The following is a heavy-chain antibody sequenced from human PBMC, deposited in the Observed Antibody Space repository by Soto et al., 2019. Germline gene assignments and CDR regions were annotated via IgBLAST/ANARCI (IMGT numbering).Heavy chain of an antibody. CDR2: IYYSGST. V-gene: IGHV4-30-4*01. Sequence: QVQLQESGPGLVKPSQTQSLTCTVSGGSISSGDYYWSWIRQPPGKGLEWIGYIYYSGSTYYNPSLKSRVTISVDTSKNHFSLKLSSVTAADTAVYYCATIKLGSNRLDYWGQGTLVTVSS. CDR3: ATIKLGSNRLDY. CDR1: GGSISSGDYY. D-gene: IGHD3-10*01. J-gene: IGHJ4*02.